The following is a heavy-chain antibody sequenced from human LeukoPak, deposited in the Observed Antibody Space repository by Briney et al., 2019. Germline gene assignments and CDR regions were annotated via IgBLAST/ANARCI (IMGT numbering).Heavy chain of an antibody. J-gene: IGHJ3*02. V-gene: IGHV4-4*07. D-gene: IGHD5-18*01. CDR1: GGSISSYY. Sequence: PSETLSLTCTVSGGSISSYYWSWIRQPAGKGLEWIGRIYASGSINYNTSLKSRVTMSVDTSKNQLSLKLSSVTAADTAVYYCARGQPDAFDIWGQGTMVTVSS. CDR3: ARGQPDAFDI. CDR2: IYASGSI.